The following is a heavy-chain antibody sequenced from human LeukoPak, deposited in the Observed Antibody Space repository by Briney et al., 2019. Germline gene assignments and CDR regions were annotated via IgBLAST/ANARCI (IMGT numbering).Heavy chain of an antibody. CDR3: AGGNIALEWLSPLDY. CDR2: ISSSGSTI. CDR1: GFTFSDYY. D-gene: IGHD3-3*01. V-gene: IGHV3-11*01. Sequence: KPGGSLRLSCAASGFTFSDYYMSWIRQAPGKGLEWVSYISSSGSTIYYADSVKGRFTISRDNAKNSLYLQMNSLRAEDTAVYYCAGGNIALEWLSPLDYWGQGTLVTVSS. J-gene: IGHJ4*02.